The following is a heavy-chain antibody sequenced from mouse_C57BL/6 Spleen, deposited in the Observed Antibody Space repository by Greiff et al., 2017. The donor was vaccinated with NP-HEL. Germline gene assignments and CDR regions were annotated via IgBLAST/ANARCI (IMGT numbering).Heavy chain of an antibody. V-gene: IGHV1-53*01. Sequence: QVQLQQPGPELVKPGASVKLSCKASGYTFTSYWMHWVKQRPGQGLEWIGNINPSNGGTNYNEKFKSKATLTVDKSSSTAYMQLSSLTSEDSAVYYCARTRGGLAWFAYWGQGTLVTVSA. CDR2: INPSNGGT. J-gene: IGHJ3*01. CDR3: ARTRGGLAWFAY. CDR1: GYTFTSYW. D-gene: IGHD3-1*01.